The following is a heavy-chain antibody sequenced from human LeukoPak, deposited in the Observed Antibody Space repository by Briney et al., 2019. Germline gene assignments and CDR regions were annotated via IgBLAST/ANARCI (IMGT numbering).Heavy chain of an antibody. CDR1: GGSISSYY. Sequence: SETLSLTCTVSGGSISSYYWSWIRQPPGEGLEWIGYIYYSGSTTYNPSLKGRVTISVDTSKRQSSLKLSSVTAADTAVYYCARVSGYDWESFYDYWGQGTLVTVSS. J-gene: IGHJ4*02. CDR2: IYYSGST. V-gene: IGHV4-59*01. D-gene: IGHD5-12*01. CDR3: ARVSGYDWESFYDY.